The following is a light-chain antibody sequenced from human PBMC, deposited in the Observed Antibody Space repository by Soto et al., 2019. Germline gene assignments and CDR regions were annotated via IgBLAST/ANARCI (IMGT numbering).Light chain of an antibody. CDR2: GAS. CDR1: QSVRSSY. V-gene: IGKV3-20*01. Sequence: EIVLTQSPGTLSLSPGERATLSCRASQSVRSSYLAWYQQKPGQTPRLLISGASTRATGIPDRFSGRGSGTDFTLTISRLEPIDFAVYYCLQYGNSPVTFGQGTRLEIK. CDR3: LQYGNSPVT. J-gene: IGKJ5*01.